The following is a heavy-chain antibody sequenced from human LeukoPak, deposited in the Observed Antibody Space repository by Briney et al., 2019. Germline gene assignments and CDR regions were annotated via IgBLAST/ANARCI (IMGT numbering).Heavy chain of an antibody. CDR2: ISGSGGST. Sequence: GGSLRLSCAASGFAFSSYAMSWVRRAPGKGLEWVSAISGSGGSTYYADSVKGRFTISRDNSKNTLYLQMNSLRAEDTAVYYCAKGPNIVVVPAAIDWGQGTLVTVSS. CDR3: AKGPNIVVVPAAID. CDR1: GFAFSSYA. D-gene: IGHD2-2*02. V-gene: IGHV3-23*01. J-gene: IGHJ4*02.